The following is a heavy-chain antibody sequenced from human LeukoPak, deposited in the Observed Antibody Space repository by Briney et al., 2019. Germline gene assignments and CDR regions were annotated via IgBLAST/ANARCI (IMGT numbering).Heavy chain of an antibody. CDR2: ISNDGTTI. D-gene: IGHD5-24*01. CDR3: ARVKDGPGAFDI. CDR1: GFTFSDHY. Sequence: PGGSLRLSCVASGFTFSDHYMSWIRQAPGKGLEWLSYISNDGTTIYYADSVKGRFTISRDNAKNSLYLQMNSLRAEDTAVYYCARVKDGPGAFDIWGQGTMVTVSS. J-gene: IGHJ3*02. V-gene: IGHV3-11*04.